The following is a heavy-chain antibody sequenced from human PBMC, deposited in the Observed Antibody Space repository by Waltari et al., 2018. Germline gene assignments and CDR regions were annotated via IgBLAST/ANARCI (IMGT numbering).Heavy chain of an antibody. CDR3: ARDLNYDYIWGSYRPYYFDY. V-gene: IGHV1-69*08. CDR2: IIPIFGTA. D-gene: IGHD3-16*02. CDR1: GGTFSSYA. J-gene: IGHJ4*02. Sequence: QVQLVQSGAEVKKPGSSVKVSCKASGGTFSSYAISWVRQAPGQGLAWMGRIIPIFGTANYAQKFQGRVTITADKSTSTAYMELSSLRSEDTAVYYCARDLNYDYIWGSYRPYYFDYWGQGTLVTVSS.